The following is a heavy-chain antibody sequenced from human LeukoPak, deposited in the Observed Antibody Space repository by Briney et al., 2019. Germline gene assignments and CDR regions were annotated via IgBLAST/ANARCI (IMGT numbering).Heavy chain of an antibody. CDR1: GFTFSSYW. Sequence: GGSLRLSCAASGFTFSSYWMSWVRQAPGKGLEWVANIKQDGSEKSHVDSVKGRFTISRDNTKNSLYLQMNSLRAEDTAVYFCAREWAGPSFDYWGQGTLVTVSS. CDR3: AREWAGPSFDY. CDR2: IKQDGSEK. J-gene: IGHJ4*02. D-gene: IGHD6-19*01. V-gene: IGHV3-7*01.